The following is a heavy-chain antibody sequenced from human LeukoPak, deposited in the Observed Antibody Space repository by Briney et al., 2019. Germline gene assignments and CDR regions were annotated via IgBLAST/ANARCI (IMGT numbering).Heavy chain of an antibody. Sequence: GGSLRLSCAASGFTFSSYAMHWVRQAPGKGLEWVAVISYDGSHKYHADSVKGRFTISRDNSKNTLYLQMNSLRAEDTAVYYCARGISMVRGVIPSYNWFDPWGQGTLVTVSS. CDR2: ISYDGSHK. J-gene: IGHJ5*02. CDR1: GFTFSSYA. CDR3: ARGISMVRGVIPSYNWFDP. D-gene: IGHD3-10*01. V-gene: IGHV3-30-3*01.